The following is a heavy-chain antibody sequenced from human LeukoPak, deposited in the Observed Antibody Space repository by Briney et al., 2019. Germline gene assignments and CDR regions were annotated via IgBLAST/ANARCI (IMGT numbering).Heavy chain of an antibody. J-gene: IGHJ6*03. CDR1: GFTFDDYA. CDR3: AKVGGDYYGSGSYYLGYYYYYMDV. Sequence: GGSLRLSCTASGFTFDDYAVHWVRQVPGKGLEWVSGISWNSANIGYADSVKGRFTISRDNAKNSLYLQMNSLRAEDTAVYYCAKVGGDYYGSGSYYLGYYYYYMDVWGKGTTVTVSS. V-gene: IGHV3-9*01. D-gene: IGHD3-10*01. CDR2: ISWNSANI.